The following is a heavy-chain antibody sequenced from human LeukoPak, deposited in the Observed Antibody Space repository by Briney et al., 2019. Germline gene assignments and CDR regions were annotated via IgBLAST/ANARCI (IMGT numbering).Heavy chain of an antibody. V-gene: IGHV3-53*01. CDR1: GFTFSSYS. J-gene: IGHJ5*02. CDR2: IYSGGTT. CDR3: ARGWLADP. D-gene: IGHD6-19*01. Sequence: GGSLRLSCAASGFTFSSYSMNWVRQAPGKGLEWVSVIYSGGTTYYADSVKGRFSISRDNSKNTLYLQMNSLRAEDTAVYYCARGWLADPWGQGTLVTVSS.